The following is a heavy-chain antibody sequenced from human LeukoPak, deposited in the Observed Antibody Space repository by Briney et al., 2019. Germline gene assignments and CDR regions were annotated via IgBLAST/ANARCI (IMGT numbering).Heavy chain of an antibody. CDR3: ARDRAVALPTYYYYIDV. CDR2: ISHTGSIE. V-gene: IGHV3-30*04. CDR1: GFTFTTYV. Sequence: GRSLRLSCAASGFTFTTYVMHWVRQAPGKGLEWVAVISHTGSIETYADSVKGRFTISRDNSKNTVYLQMNSLKTEDTAVYYCARDRAVALPTYYYYIDVWGKGTTVTVSS. D-gene: IGHD2-15*01. J-gene: IGHJ6*03.